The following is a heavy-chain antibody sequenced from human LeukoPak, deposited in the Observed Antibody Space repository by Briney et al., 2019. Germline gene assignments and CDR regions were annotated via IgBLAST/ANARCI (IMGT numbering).Heavy chain of an antibody. V-gene: IGHV3-23*01. D-gene: IGHD2-2*01. J-gene: IGHJ6*03. CDR3: AKDGQDIVVVPAAILYYYMDV. CDR2: ISANGGGT. Sequence: GGSLSPSCAASGFTFTNNAMSWFRQAPGKGLKWVSIISANGGGTYYADSVKGRFTVSRDNSQNTLYLQMNSLRAEDTAVYYCAKDGQDIVVVPAAILYYYMDVWGKGTTVTVSS. CDR1: GFTFTNNA.